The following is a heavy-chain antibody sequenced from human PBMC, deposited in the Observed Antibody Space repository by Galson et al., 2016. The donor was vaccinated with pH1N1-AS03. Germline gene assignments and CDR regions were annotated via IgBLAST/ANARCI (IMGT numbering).Heavy chain of an antibody. V-gene: IGHV7-4-1*02. CDR2: INTNTGDT. CDR3: AREGIVAQFMEWYLFY. D-gene: IGHD2-8*01. Sequence: SVKVSCKAPGYRFKDYAINWVRQAPGQGPEWMGWINTNTGDTKLAQGFAGRFVFSLDASVSTAYLQITSLKAEDTAIYYCAREGIVAQFMEWYLFYWGQGTLVTVSS. J-gene: IGHJ4*02. CDR1: GYRFKDYA.